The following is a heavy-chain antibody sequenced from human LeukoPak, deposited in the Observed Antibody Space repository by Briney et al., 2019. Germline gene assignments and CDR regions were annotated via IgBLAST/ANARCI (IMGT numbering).Heavy chain of an antibody. V-gene: IGHV4-4*07. D-gene: IGHD1-26*01. CDR3: ARDRGVRGGSYGTWFDP. CDR2: IYTSGST. CDR1: GGSISSYY. Sequence: SETLSLTCTVSGGSISSYYWSWIRQPAGKGLEWIGRIYTSGSTNYNPSLKSRVTMSVDTSKNQFSLKLSSVTAADTAVYYCARDRGVRGGSYGTWFDPWDQGTLVTVSS. J-gene: IGHJ5*02.